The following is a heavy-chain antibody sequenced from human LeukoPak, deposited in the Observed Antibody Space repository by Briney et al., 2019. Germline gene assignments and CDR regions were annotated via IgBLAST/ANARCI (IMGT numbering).Heavy chain of an antibody. D-gene: IGHD3-22*01. Sequence: PGGCLRLSRAVAGLTLSNYAMSWVRQAPGKGLEWVAGFSGSGAGTNYAESVKGRFNMSRDNSKITLYLQMNNLRVDDTAVYFCATRGVVIRVILVGFQKEAYYFDSWGQGALVTVSS. CDR1: GLTLSNYA. J-gene: IGHJ4*02. V-gene: IGHV3-23*01. CDR2: FSGSGAGT. CDR3: ATRGVVIRVILVGFQKEAYYFDS.